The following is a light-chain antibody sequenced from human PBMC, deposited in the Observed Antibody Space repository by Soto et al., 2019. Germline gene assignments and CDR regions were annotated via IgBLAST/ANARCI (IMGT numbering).Light chain of an antibody. CDR1: SRDVGGYNY. V-gene: IGLV2-8*01. J-gene: IGLJ1*01. CDR2: EVT. CDR3: ISFTGASTI. Sequence: QSVLTQPPSASGSPGQSVTISCTGTSRDVGGYNYVSWYQQHPGKAPKLVIYEVTKRPSGVPDRFSGSKSGNTASLTVSGLQAEDEADYYCISFTGASTIFGTGTKVTVL.